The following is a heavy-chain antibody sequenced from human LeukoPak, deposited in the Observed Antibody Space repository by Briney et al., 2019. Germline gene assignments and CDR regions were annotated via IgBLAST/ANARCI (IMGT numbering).Heavy chain of an antibody. CDR1: GYTFTSYG. Sequence: ASVKVSCKASGYTFTSYGISWVRQAPGQGLEWMGWISAYNGNTNYAQKLQGRVTMTTDTSTSTAYMKLSRLRSDDTAVYYCARIRMVRGVIMWGFDYWGQGTLVTVSS. CDR3: ARIRMVRGVIMWGFDY. J-gene: IGHJ4*02. D-gene: IGHD3-10*01. CDR2: ISAYNGNT. V-gene: IGHV1-18*01.